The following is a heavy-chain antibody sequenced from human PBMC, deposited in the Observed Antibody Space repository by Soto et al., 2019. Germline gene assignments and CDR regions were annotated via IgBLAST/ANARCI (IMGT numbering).Heavy chain of an antibody. CDR3: ARGLDKWLTIKGGMDV. Sequence: PSETLSLTCAVYGGSFSGYYWSWIRQPPGKGLEWIGEINHSGSTNYNPSLKSRVTISVDTSKNQFSLKLSSVTAADTAVYYCARGLDKWLTIKGGMDVWGQGTTVTVSS. V-gene: IGHV4-34*01. J-gene: IGHJ6*02. CDR2: INHSGST. CDR1: GGSFSGYY. D-gene: IGHD2-2*03.